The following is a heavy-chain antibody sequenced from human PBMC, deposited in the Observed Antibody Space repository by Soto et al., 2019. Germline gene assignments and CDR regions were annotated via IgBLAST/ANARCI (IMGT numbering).Heavy chain of an antibody. J-gene: IGHJ4*02. D-gene: IGHD5-18*01. CDR2: IIPIFGTA. Sequence: SVKVSCKASGGTFSSYAISWVRQAPGQGLEWMGGIIPIFGTANYAQKFQGRVTITADESTSTAYMELSSLRSEDTAVYYCARGYTAMVIYFDYWGQGTLVTVSS. CDR3: ARGYTAMVIYFDY. CDR1: GGTFSSYA. V-gene: IGHV1-69*13.